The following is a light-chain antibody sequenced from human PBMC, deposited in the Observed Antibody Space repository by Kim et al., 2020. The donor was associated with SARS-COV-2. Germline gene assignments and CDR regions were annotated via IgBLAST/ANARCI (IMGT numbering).Light chain of an antibody. CDR2: LNSDGSH. CDR1: SGHSSYA. CDR3: QTWGTGMV. Sequence: GAAVKVTCTRGSGHSSYAIAWHQQQPEKGPRYLMKLNSDGSHSRGDGIPDRFSGASSGAERYLTISSLQSEDEAYYYCQTWGTGMVFGGGTQLTVL. V-gene: IGLV4-69*01. J-gene: IGLJ3*02.